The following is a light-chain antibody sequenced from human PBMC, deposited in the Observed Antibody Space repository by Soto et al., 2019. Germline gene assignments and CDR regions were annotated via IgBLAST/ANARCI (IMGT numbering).Light chain of an antibody. Sequence: QSALTQPASVSGSPGQSITISCTGTSSDIGTYNLVSWYQHYPGKAPKLMIYEGIKRPSGVSNRFSGSKSGNTAFLTISGLQAEDEADYYCCLYAVTFDVFGTGTKVTVL. CDR1: SSDIGTYNL. J-gene: IGLJ1*01. CDR3: CLYAVTFDV. CDR2: EGI. V-gene: IGLV2-23*01.